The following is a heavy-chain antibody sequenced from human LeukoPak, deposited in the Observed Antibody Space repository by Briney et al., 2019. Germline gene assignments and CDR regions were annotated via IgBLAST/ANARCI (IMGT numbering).Heavy chain of an antibody. CDR2: ISYDGSNK. Sequence: PGGSLRLSCAASGFTFSSYAMHWVRQAPGKGLEWVAVISYDGSNKYYADSVKGRFTISRDNSKNTLYLQMNSLRAEDTAVYYCARTNTAMADLLSCWGQGTLVTVSS. J-gene: IGHJ4*02. D-gene: IGHD5-18*01. CDR1: GFTFSSYA. CDR3: ARTNTAMADLLSC. V-gene: IGHV3-30-3*01.